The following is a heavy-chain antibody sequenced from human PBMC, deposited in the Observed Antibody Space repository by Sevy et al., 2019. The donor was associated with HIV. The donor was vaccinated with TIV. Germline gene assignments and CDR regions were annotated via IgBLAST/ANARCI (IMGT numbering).Heavy chain of an antibody. CDR1: AFSLSNYY. CDR2: IKQGGNEP. Sequence: GGSLRLSCAASAFSLSNYYMTWVRQAPGKGLEWVANIKQGGNEPFYLESVKGRFTISRDDSKNSVYLQMTSLRAEDTAVYYCAREGVIYDDDGRDFDDAFDIWGHGTMVNVSS. V-gene: IGHV3-7*01. D-gene: IGHD2-21*01. CDR3: AREGVIYDDDGRDFDDAFDI. J-gene: IGHJ3*02.